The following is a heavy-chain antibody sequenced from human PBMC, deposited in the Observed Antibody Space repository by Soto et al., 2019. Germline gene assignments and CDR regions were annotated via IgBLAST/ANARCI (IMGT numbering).Heavy chain of an antibody. CDR1: GFTFSSYS. Sequence: GGSLRLSCAASGFTFSSYSMNWVRQAPGKGLEWVSFISSSSSYIYYADSVKGRFTISRDDSKNTTYLQISSLKTEDTAVYFCTRHRLIWANHMTTVISNDGFDIWGQGTMVTVSS. V-gene: IGHV3-21*04. CDR2: ISSSSSYI. D-gene: IGHD4-17*01. CDR3: TRHRLIWANHMTTVISNDGFDI. J-gene: IGHJ3*02.